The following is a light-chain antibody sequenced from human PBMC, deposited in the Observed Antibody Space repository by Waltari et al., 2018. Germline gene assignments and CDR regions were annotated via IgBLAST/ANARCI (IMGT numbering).Light chain of an antibody. CDR2: EVS. V-gene: IGLV2-11*01. CDR3: CSYAGSYTFYI. Sequence: QAALTPPRPVSGSPGQSVTISCPGTSSDLPGYNYFSWYQQHPGTAPKLRIYEVSKRPSGVSDRFSGSKSGNTASLTISGLQAEDEADYYCCSYAGSYTFYIFGAGTRLTVL. CDR1: SSDLPGYNY. J-gene: IGLJ1*01.